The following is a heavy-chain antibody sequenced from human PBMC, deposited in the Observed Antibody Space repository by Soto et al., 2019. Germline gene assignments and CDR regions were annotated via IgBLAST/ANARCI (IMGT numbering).Heavy chain of an antibody. CDR2: IDPSGNSV. Sequence: ASVKVSCKSSGYTFSYYYMHWVRQAPGQGLEWMGLIDPSGNSVSSGQDFQDRLTMIRDTSTNTVYMELRRLRSEDTAVYYCARGLRGALGAQLDYWG. J-gene: IGHJ4*01. V-gene: IGHV1-46*01. CDR3: ARGLRGALGAQLDY. D-gene: IGHD1-26*01. CDR1: GYTFSYYY.